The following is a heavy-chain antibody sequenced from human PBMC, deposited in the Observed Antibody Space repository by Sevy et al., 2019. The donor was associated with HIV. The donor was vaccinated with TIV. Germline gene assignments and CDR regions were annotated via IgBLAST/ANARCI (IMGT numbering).Heavy chain of an antibody. CDR3: ARARYTSGWGYFDY. V-gene: IGHV3-11*06. CDR2: ISTSSSYT. CDR1: GFTFSDYY. Sequence: GGSLRLSCAASGFTFSDYYMSWIRQAPGKGLEWVSYISTSSSYTNYAHSVKGRFTISRDNAKSSLYLHMNSLRAEDMAVYYCARARYTSGWGYFDYWGQGTLVTVSS. D-gene: IGHD6-19*01. J-gene: IGHJ4*02.